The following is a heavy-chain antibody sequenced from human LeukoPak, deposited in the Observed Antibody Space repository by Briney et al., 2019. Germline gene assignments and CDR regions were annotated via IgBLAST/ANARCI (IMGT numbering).Heavy chain of an antibody. CDR3: ARTRISGTLDY. Sequence: ASVKVSCKASDYTFSTYRITRVRQAPGQGLEWMGWISAYNGDTNYAQKLQGRVTMTTDTSTNTAYMELRSLRSDDTAVYYCARTRISGTLDYWGQGTLVTVSS. V-gene: IGHV1-18*01. CDR1: DYTFSTYR. D-gene: IGHD1-26*01. CDR2: ISAYNGDT. J-gene: IGHJ4*02.